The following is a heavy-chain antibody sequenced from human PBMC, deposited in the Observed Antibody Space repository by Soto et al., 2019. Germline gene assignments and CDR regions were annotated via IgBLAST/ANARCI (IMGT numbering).Heavy chain of an antibody. V-gene: IGHV5-51*01. CDR1: GYNFTTSW. CDR3: ARLGFPGAIYFDS. Sequence: PGESLKISCKGSGYNFTTSWIGWVRQVPGKGLEWMGIIYPGDSETKYSPDFEGQVTISADRSTNTAYPQWRSLRASDTAMYYCARLGFPGAIYFDSWGLGTLVTVSS. CDR2: IYPGDSET. J-gene: IGHJ4*02.